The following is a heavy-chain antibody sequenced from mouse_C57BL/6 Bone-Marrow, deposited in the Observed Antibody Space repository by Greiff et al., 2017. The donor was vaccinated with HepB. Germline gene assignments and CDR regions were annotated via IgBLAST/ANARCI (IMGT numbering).Heavy chain of an antibody. Sequence: QVQLQQPGAELVKPGASVKMSCKASGYTFTSYWITWVKQRPGQGLEWIGDIYPGSGSTNYNEKFKSKATLTVDKSSSTAYMQLSSLTSDDSAVYYCARDGLLFAYWGQGTLVTVSA. CDR3: ARDGLLFAY. CDR1: GYTFTSYW. D-gene: IGHD2-13*01. J-gene: IGHJ3*01. V-gene: IGHV1-55*01. CDR2: IYPGSGST.